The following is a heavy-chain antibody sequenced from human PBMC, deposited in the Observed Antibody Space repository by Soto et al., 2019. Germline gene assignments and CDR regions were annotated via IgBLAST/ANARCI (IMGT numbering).Heavy chain of an antibody. V-gene: IGHV1-2*02. J-gene: IGHJ4*02. Sequence: ASVKVSCKASGYTFTGYYMHWVRQAPGQGLEWMGWINPNSGGTNYAQKFQGRVTMTRDTSISTAYMELSRLRSDDTAVYYCARSHIAARPLFDYWGQGTLVTVSS. CDR1: GYTFTGYY. CDR3: ARSHIAARPLFDY. D-gene: IGHD6-6*01. CDR2: INPNSGGT.